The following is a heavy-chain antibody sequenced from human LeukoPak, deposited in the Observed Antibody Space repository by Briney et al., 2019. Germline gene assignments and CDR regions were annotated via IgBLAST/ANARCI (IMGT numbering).Heavy chain of an antibody. Sequence: SETLSLTCTVSGDSISGYYWNWIRQPPGKGLEWIGFVHYSGSTNYNPFLKSRVTISVDISKNQFSLNLSSVTAADTAVYYRARARGGYGDYGSWFDPWGQGTLVPVSS. CDR3: ARARGGYGDYGSWFDP. V-gene: IGHV4-59*01. J-gene: IGHJ5*02. CDR1: GDSISGYY. CDR2: VHYSGST. D-gene: IGHD4-17*01.